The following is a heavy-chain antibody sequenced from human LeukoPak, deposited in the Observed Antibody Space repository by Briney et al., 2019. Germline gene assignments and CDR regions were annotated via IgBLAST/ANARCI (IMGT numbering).Heavy chain of an antibody. CDR3: ARDLDYAFDY. D-gene: IGHD4-17*01. CDR1: GFTFSSYG. V-gene: IGHV3-48*02. Sequence: PGGSLRLSCAASGFTFSSYGMIWVRQAPGKGLEWVSYISSRSSAIYYADPVKGRFTISRDNAKNSLNLQMNSLSDEDTAVYYCARDLDYAFDYWGQGTLVTVSS. CDR2: ISSRSSAI. J-gene: IGHJ4*02.